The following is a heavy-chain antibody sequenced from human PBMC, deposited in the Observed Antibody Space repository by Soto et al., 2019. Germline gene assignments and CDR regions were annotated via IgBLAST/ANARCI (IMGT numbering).Heavy chain of an antibody. V-gene: IGHV4-59*01. Sequence: SETLSLTCTVSGGSISSYYWSWIRQPPGKGLEWIGYIYYSGSTNYNPSLKSRVTISVDTSKTQFSLKLSSVTAADTAVYYCARVSSGYGYYYFMYVWGKGTTVTVSS. J-gene: IGHJ6*03. CDR1: GGSISSYY. CDR3: ARVSSGYGYYYFMYV. D-gene: IGHD5-12*01. CDR2: IYYSGST.